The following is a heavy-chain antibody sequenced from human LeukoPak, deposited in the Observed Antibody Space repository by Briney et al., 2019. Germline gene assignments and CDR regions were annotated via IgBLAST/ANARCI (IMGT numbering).Heavy chain of an antibody. Sequence: GGSLRLSCAASGFTFSSYALSWVRQAPGKGLEWVSAIGGSGGNTYYADSVKGRFTISRDNSKNTLYLQMNSLRAEDTAVYYCASHCSSTSCYYYWGQGILVTVSS. CDR2: IGGSGGNT. V-gene: IGHV3-23*01. D-gene: IGHD2-2*01. J-gene: IGHJ4*02. CDR1: GFTFSSYA. CDR3: ASHCSSTSCYYY.